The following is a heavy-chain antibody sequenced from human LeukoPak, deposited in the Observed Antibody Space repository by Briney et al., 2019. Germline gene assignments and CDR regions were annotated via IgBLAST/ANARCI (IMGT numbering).Heavy chain of an antibody. J-gene: IGHJ4*02. Sequence: ASVKVSCKASGYTFTSYGISWVRQAPGQGLEWMGWISPYNGNTNYAQKLHGRVTMTTDTSTSTAYMDLRSLRSDDTAVYYCARDNGGGGYSYGSNFDYWGQGTLVTVSS. D-gene: IGHD5-18*01. V-gene: IGHV1-18*01. CDR3: ARDNGGGGYSYGSNFDY. CDR1: GYTFTSYG. CDR2: ISPYNGNT.